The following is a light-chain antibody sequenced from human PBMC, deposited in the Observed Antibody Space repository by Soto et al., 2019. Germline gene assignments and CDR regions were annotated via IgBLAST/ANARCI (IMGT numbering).Light chain of an antibody. V-gene: IGKV3-15*01. CDR3: RQSSSSPIT. CDR1: QGINRK. CDR2: GAS. J-gene: IGKJ5*01. Sequence: IVMTQSPASLSVSPGERVTFSSRASQGINRKLAWYQHKAGQAPRLLISGASTGATGIPASFSGSGSGTDFTLTISRLEPEDFAVYYCRQSSSSPITFGQGTRLEIK.